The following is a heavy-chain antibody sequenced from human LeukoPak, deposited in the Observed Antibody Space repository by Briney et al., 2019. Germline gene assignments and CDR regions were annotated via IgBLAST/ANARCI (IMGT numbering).Heavy chain of an antibody. CDR1: GGSISSGSYY. D-gene: IGHD3-10*01. Sequence: SETLSLTCTVSGGSISSGSYYWSWIRQPAGKGLEWIGRMYTSGSTNYNPSLKSRVSISVDTSKNQFSLKLSSVTAADTAVYYCARSLYYYGSDSFDIWGQGTMVTVSS. CDR2: MYTSGST. J-gene: IGHJ3*02. CDR3: ARSLYYYGSDSFDI. V-gene: IGHV4-61*02.